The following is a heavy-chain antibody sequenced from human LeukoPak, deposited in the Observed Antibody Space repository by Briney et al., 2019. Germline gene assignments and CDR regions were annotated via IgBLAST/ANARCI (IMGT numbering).Heavy chain of an antibody. CDR3: ARVAGSSGYYYPRKHFQH. CDR1: GYTFTSYD. Sequence: ASVKVSCKASGYTFTSYDINWVRQATGQGLEWMGWMNPNSGNTGYAQKFQGRVTMTRNTSISTAYMELSSLRSEDTAVYYCARVAGSSGYYYPRKHFQHWGQGTLVTVSS. J-gene: IGHJ1*01. V-gene: IGHV1-8*01. CDR2: MNPNSGNT. D-gene: IGHD3-22*01.